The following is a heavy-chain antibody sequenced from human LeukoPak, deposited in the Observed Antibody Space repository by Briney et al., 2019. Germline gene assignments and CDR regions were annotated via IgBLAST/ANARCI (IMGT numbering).Heavy chain of an antibody. CDR1: GFTFSSYS. D-gene: IGHD3-10*01. Sequence: PGGSLRLSCAASGFTFSSYSMHWVRQAPGKGLEWVAGIWYDGSNTYYADSVKGRFTISRDNSKNTLSLQMNSLRAEDTAVYYCARDVPNVGSYYPDACDIWGQGTTVIVSS. CDR2: IWYDGSNT. CDR3: ARDVPNVGSYYPDACDI. V-gene: IGHV3-33*01. J-gene: IGHJ3*02.